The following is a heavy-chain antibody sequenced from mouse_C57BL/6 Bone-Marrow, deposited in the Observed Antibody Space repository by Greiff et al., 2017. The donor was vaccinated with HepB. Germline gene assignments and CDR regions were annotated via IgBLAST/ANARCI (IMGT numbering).Heavy chain of an antibody. CDR3: VRHNGSWFAY. V-gene: IGHV10-1*01. Sequence: EVKVVESGGGLVQPKGSLKLSCAASGFSFNTYAMNWVRQAPGKGLEWVARIRSKSNNYATYYADSVKDRFTISRDDSESMLYLQMNNLKTEDTAMYYCVRHNGSWFAYWGQGTLVTVSA. CDR2: IRSKSNNYAT. J-gene: IGHJ3*01. D-gene: IGHD1-1*01. CDR1: GFSFNTYA.